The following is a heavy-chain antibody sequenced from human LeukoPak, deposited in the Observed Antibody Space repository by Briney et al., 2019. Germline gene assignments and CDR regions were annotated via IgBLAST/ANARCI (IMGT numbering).Heavy chain of an antibody. J-gene: IGHJ4*02. Sequence: PGRSLRLSCAASGFTFSSYAMHWVRQAPGKGLEWVAVISYDGSNKYYADSVKGRFTISRDNSKNTLYLQMNSLRAEDTAVYYCASRSGGYRHFDDWGQGTLVTVSS. CDR1: GFTFSSYA. CDR2: ISYDGSNK. V-gene: IGHV3-30-3*01. CDR3: ASRSGGYRHFDD. D-gene: IGHD3-10*01.